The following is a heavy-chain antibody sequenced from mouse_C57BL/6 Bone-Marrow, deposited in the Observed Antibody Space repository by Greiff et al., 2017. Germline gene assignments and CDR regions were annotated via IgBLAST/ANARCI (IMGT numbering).Heavy chain of an antibody. CDR2: LDPENGDT. CDR3: TPRLYYFDY. J-gene: IGHJ2*01. CDR1: GFYFTDDY. Sequence: VQLQQSGAELVRPGASVKMSCTASGFYFTDDYMHWVKQRPEQGLEWIGWLDPENGDTEYASKFQGKATITTDTSSNTAYLQLSSLTSEDTAVYYCTPRLYYFDYWGQGTTLTVSS. V-gene: IGHV14-4*01.